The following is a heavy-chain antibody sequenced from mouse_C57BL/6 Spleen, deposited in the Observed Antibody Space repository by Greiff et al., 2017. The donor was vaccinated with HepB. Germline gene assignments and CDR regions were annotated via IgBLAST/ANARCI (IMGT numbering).Heavy chain of an antibody. Sequence: VQLQQPGAELVMPGASVKLSCKASGYTFTSYWMHWVKQRPGQGLEWIGEIDPSDSYTNYNQKFKGKFTLTVDKSSSTAYMQLSSLTSEDSAVYYCARSYYSNYYWYFDVWGTGTTVTVSS. J-gene: IGHJ1*03. D-gene: IGHD2-5*01. CDR1: GYTFTSYW. V-gene: IGHV1-69*01. CDR2: IDPSDSYT. CDR3: ARSYYSNYYWYFDV.